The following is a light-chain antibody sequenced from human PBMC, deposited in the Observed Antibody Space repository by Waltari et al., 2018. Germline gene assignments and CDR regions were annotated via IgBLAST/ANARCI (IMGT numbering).Light chain of an antibody. CDR3: GTWDSSLGIGV. Sequence: QSVLTQAPSVSAAPGQKVTISCSGSTPNIGNNYVSWYQQFPGTTPKLLIYEEYRRPSGMPDRFSGSKSGASATLGITGLQTGDEANYYCGTWDSSLGIGVLGGGTRVTVL. V-gene: IGLV1-51*01. CDR1: TPNIGNNY. J-gene: IGLJ3*02. CDR2: EEY.